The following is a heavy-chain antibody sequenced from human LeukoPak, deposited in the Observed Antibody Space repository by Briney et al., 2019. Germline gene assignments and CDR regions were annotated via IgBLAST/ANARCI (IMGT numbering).Heavy chain of an antibody. CDR1: EFTFDDYA. CDR3: AKDIKGYYYYYYMDV. Sequence: GGSLGLSCAASEFTFDDYAMHWVRQAPGKGLEWVSGISWNSGSIGYADSVKGRFTISRDNAKNSLYLQMNSLRAEDTALYYCAKDIKGYYYYYYMDVWGKGTTVTISS. J-gene: IGHJ6*03. CDR2: ISWNSGSI. V-gene: IGHV3-9*01.